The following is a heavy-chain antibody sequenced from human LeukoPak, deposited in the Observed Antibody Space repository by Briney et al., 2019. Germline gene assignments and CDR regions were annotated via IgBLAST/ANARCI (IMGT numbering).Heavy chain of an antibody. CDR1: GGSISSSNW. CDR2: IYHSGST. Sequence: PAGTLSLTCAVSGGSISSSNWWSWVRQPPEKGLEWIGEIYHSGSTNYNPSLKSRVTISVDKSKNQFSLKLSSVTAADTAVYYCATSGSTSSSGMDVWGQGTTVTVSS. CDR3: ATSGSTSSSGMDV. D-gene: IGHD2-2*01. V-gene: IGHV4-4*02. J-gene: IGHJ6*02.